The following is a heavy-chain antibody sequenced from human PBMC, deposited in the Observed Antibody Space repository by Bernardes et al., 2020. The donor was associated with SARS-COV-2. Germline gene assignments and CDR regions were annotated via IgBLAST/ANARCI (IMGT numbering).Heavy chain of an antibody. D-gene: IGHD3-22*01. J-gene: IGHJ4*02. CDR1: GFTVSNNY. V-gene: IGHV3-53*04. CDR3: ALTTYYYDNSGYFY. Sequence: GGSLRLSRAASGFTVSNNYMSWVRQAPGKGLEWVSVIYNGGSTYYADSVKGRFTISRHNSKNTLYLQMNSLRAEDTAMYYCALTTYYYDNSGYFYWGQGTLVTVSS. CDR2: IYNGGST.